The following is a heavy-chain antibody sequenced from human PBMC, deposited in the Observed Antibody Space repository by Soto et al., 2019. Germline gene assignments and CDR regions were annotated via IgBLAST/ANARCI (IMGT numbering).Heavy chain of an antibody. D-gene: IGHD1-1*01. CDR2: LYSTYGT. J-gene: IGHJ3*02. CDR1: GLTVNDSDY. CDR3: ASWLQREHAYDI. V-gene: IGHV3-53*01. Sequence: PXVSLGLSFAVSGLTVNDSDYITWFRQAPGRGLEWVSALYSTYGTYYADFVRGRFTVSRDHFNNTVYLQMNDLRHDDTALYFCASWLQREHAYDIWGLGTMVTVSS.